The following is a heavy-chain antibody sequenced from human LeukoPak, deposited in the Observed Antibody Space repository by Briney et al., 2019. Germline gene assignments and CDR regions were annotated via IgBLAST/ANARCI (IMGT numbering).Heavy chain of an antibody. CDR1: GFTFSNYG. Sequence: GGSLTLSCAASGFTFSNYGMSWFRQAPGKGLVWVSRINSDGSSTSYADSVKGRFTISRDNSKNTLYLQMNSLRAEDTAVYYCARPSYYYYGMDVWGQGTTVTVSS. CDR2: INSDGSST. J-gene: IGHJ6*02. CDR3: ARPSYYYYGMDV. V-gene: IGHV3-74*01.